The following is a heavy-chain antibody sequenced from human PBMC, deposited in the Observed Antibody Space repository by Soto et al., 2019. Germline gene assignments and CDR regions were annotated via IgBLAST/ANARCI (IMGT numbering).Heavy chain of an antibody. CDR2: IIPIFGTA. V-gene: IGHV1-69*13. D-gene: IGHD3-3*01. Sequence: GASVKVSCKASGGTFSSYAISWVRQAPGQGLEWMGGIIPIFGTANYAQKFQGRVTITADESTSTAYMELSSLRSEDTALYYCARDCTIFGVAQYYYYGMDVWGQGTTVTVSS. J-gene: IGHJ6*02. CDR1: GGTFSSYA. CDR3: ARDCTIFGVAQYYYYGMDV.